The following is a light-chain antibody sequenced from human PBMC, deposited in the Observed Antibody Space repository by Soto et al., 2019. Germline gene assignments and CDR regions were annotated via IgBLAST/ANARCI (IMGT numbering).Light chain of an antibody. CDR3: SHDSSTPPP. V-gene: IGKV3-20*01. CDR1: QSVTNNQ. CDR2: GVS. Sequence: EIVLTQSPGTLSLSPGERATLSCRASQSVTNNQLAWFRQKPGQAPRLLIWGVSNRATGIPDRFSGSGSGTDFILTISRRAPEDFVVFYCSHDSSTPPPFGQRTKVDIK. J-gene: IGKJ1*01.